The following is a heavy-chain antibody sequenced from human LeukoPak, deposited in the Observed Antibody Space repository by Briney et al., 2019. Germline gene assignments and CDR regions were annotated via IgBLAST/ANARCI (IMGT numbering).Heavy chain of an antibody. V-gene: IGHV3-53*01. CDR2: IYSGDTT. CDR3: ARGLGYSHGPFDY. Sequence: PGGSLRLSCAASGFTFSSYAMSWVRRAPGKGLEWVSVIYSGDTTYYADSVKGRFTISRDNSKNTLYLQMNSLRAEDTAVYHCARGLGYSHGPFDYWGLGTLVTVSS. J-gene: IGHJ4*02. D-gene: IGHD5-18*01. CDR1: GFTFSSYA.